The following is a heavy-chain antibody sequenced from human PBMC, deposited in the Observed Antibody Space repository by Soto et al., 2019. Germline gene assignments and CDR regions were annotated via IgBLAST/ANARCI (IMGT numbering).Heavy chain of an antibody. V-gene: IGHV3-74*01. CDR3: VGFLTGYSSYGMDV. Sequence: PWGSLRLSCAASGFAFSTFWMHWVRQAPGKGLVWVSRINSDGSSISYADSVKGRFTISRDNAKNTLYLQMNSLRTEDTALYCCVGFLTGYSSYGMDVWGQGTTVTVSS. CDR2: INSDGSSI. D-gene: IGHD3-9*01. J-gene: IGHJ6*02. CDR1: GFAFSTFW.